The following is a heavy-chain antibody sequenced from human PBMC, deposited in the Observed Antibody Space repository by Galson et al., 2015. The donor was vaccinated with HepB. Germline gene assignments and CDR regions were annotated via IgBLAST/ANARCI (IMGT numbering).Heavy chain of an antibody. Sequence: SLRLSCAASGFTFSSYGMHWVRQAPGKGLEWVAVIWYDGSNKYYADSVKGRFTISRDNSKNTLYLQMNSLRAEDTAVYYCAREYDYVWGTAELYYYGMDVWGQGTTVTVSS. CDR1: GFTFSSYG. CDR3: AREYDYVWGTAELYYYGMDV. CDR2: IWYDGSNK. D-gene: IGHD3-16*01. V-gene: IGHV3-33*08. J-gene: IGHJ6*02.